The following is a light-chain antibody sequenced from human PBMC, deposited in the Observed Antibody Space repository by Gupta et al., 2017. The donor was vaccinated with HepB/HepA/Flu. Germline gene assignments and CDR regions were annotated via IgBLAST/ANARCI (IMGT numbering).Light chain of an antibody. CDR3: KSYDSSMSGSEL. J-gene: IGLJ2*01. Sequence: QSVLTQPPSVSGAPGQRVTISCTGSSSNIEAGYDVHWYQQLTGTASKVLMYVNRNRPEGVPDRFSGSKSGTSAALAITGLQAEDEADYYCKSYDSSMSGSELFGGGTKLTVL. CDR1: SSNIEAGYD. CDR2: VNR. V-gene: IGLV1-40*01.